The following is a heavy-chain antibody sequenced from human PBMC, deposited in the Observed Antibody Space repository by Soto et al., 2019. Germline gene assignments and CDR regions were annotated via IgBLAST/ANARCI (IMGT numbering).Heavy chain of an antibody. CDR1: GGSISSGDYY. J-gene: IGHJ4*02. Sequence: PSETLSLTCTVSGGSISSGDYYWSWIRQPPGKGLEWIGYIYYSGSTYYNPSLKSRVTISVDTSKNQFSLKLSSVTAADTAVYYCARDLGSSWYFDYWGQGTLVTVS. V-gene: IGHV4-30-4*01. CDR3: ARDLGSSWYFDY. CDR2: IYYSGST. D-gene: IGHD6-13*01.